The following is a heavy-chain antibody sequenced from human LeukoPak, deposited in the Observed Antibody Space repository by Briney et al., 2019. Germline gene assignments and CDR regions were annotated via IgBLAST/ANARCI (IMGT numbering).Heavy chain of an antibody. CDR2: IIPIFGTA. CDR1: GGTFSSYA. Sequence: ASVKVSCKASGGTFSSYAISWVRQAPGQGLEWMGGIIPIFGTANYAQKSQGRVTITADKSTSTAYMELSSLRSEDTAVYYCAREGYCSSTSCYMFVWGQGTLVTVSS. V-gene: IGHV1-69*06. D-gene: IGHD2-2*02. J-gene: IGHJ4*02. CDR3: AREGYCSSTSCYMFV.